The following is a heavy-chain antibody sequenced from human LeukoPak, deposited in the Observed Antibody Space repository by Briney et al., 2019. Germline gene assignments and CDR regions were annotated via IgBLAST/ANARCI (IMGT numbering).Heavy chain of an antibody. CDR1: GFTFSSYG. CDR2: IRYDGSNK. V-gene: IGHV3-30*02. Sequence: PGGSLRLSCSASGFTFSSYGMHWVRQAPGKGLEWVAFIRYDGSNKYYADSVKGRFTISRDNSKNTLYLQMNSLRAEDTAVYYCARLGDGYNRPPGYWGQGTTVTVSS. CDR3: ARLGDGYNRPPGY. D-gene: IGHD5-24*01. J-gene: IGHJ4*02.